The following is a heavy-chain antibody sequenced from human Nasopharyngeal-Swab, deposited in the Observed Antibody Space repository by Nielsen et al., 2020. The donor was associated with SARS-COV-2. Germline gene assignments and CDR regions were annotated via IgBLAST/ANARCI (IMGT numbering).Heavy chain of an antibody. CDR1: GFTFSSYG. Sequence: GESLKISCAASGFTFSSYGMHWVRQAPGKGLEWVAVIWYDGSNKYYADSVKGRFTISRDNSKNTLYLQMNSLRAEDTAVYYCARELLWFGEVSGYYGMDVWGQGTTVTVSS. CDR3: ARELLWFGEVSGYYGMDV. D-gene: IGHD3-10*01. CDR2: IWYDGSNK. J-gene: IGHJ6*02. V-gene: IGHV3-33*01.